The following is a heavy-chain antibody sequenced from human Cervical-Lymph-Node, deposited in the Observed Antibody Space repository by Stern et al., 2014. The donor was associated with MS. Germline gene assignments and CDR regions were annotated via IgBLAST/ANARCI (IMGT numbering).Heavy chain of an antibody. V-gene: IGHV3-9*01. CDR2: ISWDSGSI. CDR3: AKDARGTAMVPDLDP. J-gene: IGHJ5*02. CDR1: GFTFDDFA. D-gene: IGHD5-18*01. Sequence: EVQLVESGGGLVQPGRSLRLSCAASGFTFDDFAMHWVRQAPGKGLEWVSSISWDSGSIEYADSVKGRFTVSRDNAKGALYLQMNSLRPEDTALYYCAKDARGTAMVPDLDPWGQGTLVAVSS.